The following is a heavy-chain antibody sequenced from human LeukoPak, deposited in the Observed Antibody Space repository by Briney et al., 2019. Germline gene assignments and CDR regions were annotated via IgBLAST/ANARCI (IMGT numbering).Heavy chain of an antibody. Sequence: GGSLRLSCAASGFTFSSYGMHWVRQAPGKGLEWVAVISYDGSNKYYADSVKGRFTISRDNSKNTLYLQMNSLRAEDTAVYYCAKERPYYYGSGNNYGMDVWGQGTMVTVSS. V-gene: IGHV3-30*18. D-gene: IGHD3-10*01. CDR3: AKERPYYYGSGNNYGMDV. CDR2: ISYDGSNK. CDR1: GFTFSSYG. J-gene: IGHJ6*02.